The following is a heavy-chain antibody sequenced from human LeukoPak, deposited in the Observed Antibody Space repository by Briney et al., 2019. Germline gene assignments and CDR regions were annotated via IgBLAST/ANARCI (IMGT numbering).Heavy chain of an antibody. CDR1: GYSFTSYW. CDR3: ARQTYYYDSSGYAGSWFDP. Sequence: GESLKISCKGSGYSFTSYWIGWVRQMPGKGLEWMGIIYPGDSDTRYSPSFQGQVTISADKSISTAYLQWSSLKASDTAMYYCARQTYYYDSSGYAGSWFDPWGQGTLVTVSS. J-gene: IGHJ5*02. D-gene: IGHD3-22*01. V-gene: IGHV5-51*01. CDR2: IYPGDSDT.